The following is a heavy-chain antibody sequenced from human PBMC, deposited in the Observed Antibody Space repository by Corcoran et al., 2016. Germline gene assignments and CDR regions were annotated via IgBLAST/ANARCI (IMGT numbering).Heavy chain of an antibody. CDR1: GFTFGDYA. CDR2: MRSKAYGGTT. J-gene: IGHJ5*02. V-gene: IGHV3-49*05. D-gene: IGHD4-17*01. Sequence: VQLVASGGGLVKPGRSLRLSCTASGFTFGDYAMSWFRQAPGKGLEWVGFMRSKAYGGTTEYAESVKGRFTISRDDSKSITYLQMNSLKTEDTAVYYCTRGTTVTTLPNWFYPWGQGTLVTGSS. CDR3: TRGTTVTTLPNWFYP.